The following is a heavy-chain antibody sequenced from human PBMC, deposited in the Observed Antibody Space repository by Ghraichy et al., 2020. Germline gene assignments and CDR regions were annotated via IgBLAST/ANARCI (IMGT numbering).Heavy chain of an antibody. Sequence: SETLSLTCTVSGGSISSGSYYWSWIRQHPGKGLEWIGCIYYSGSTYYNPSLKSRVTISVDTSKNQFSLKLSSVTAADTAVYYCARWVTSFVVAATYYGMDVWGQGTTVTVSS. J-gene: IGHJ6*02. CDR1: GGSISSGSYY. D-gene: IGHD3-3*01. CDR3: ARWVTSFVVAATYYGMDV. V-gene: IGHV4-31*03. CDR2: IYYSGST.